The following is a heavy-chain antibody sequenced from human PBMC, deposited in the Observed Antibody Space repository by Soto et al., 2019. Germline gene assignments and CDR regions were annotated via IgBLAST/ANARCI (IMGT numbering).Heavy chain of an antibody. CDR2: IIPILGIA. D-gene: IGHD2-21*01. CDR1: GGTFSSYT. V-gene: IGHV1-69*08. Sequence: QVQLVQSGAEVKKPGSSVKVSCKASGGTFSSYTISWVRQAPGQGLEWMGWIIPILGIANYAQKFQGRVTITADKSTSTAYMELSSLRSEDTAVYYCARDPSAGDSAGYWGQGTLVTVSS. J-gene: IGHJ4*02. CDR3: ARDPSAGDSAGY.